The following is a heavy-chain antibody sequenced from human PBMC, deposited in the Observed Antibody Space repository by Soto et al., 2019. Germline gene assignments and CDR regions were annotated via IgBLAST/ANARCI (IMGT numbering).Heavy chain of an antibody. J-gene: IGHJ5*02. Sequence: PGGSLRLSCAASGFTFSSYAMSWVRQAPGKGLEWVSAISGSGGSTYNADAVKGRFTISRDNSKNTMYLQMNSLRAEDTAVYYCAKDRSGWYVGWFDPWGQGTLVTVSS. D-gene: IGHD6-19*01. CDR2: ISGSGGST. V-gene: IGHV3-23*01. CDR1: GFTFSSYA. CDR3: AKDRSGWYVGWFDP.